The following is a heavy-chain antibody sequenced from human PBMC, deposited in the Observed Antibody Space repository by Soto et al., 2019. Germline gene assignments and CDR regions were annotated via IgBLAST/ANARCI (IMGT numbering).Heavy chain of an antibody. V-gene: IGHV3-30*18. J-gene: IGHJ6*02. CDR2: ISYDGSNK. Sequence: GGSLRLSCAASGFTFSSYGMHWVRQAPGKGLEWVAVISYDGSNKYYADSVKGRFTISRDNSKNTLYLQMNSLRAEDTAVYYCAKDYYGMDVWGQGTTVTVSS. CDR1: GFTFSSYG. CDR3: AKDYYGMDV.